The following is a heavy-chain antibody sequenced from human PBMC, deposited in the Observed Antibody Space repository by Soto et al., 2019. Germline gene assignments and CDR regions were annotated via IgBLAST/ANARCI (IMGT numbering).Heavy chain of an antibody. CDR1: VYTFTCCG. CDR3: ASGGVDAAGSTDY. V-gene: IGHV1-18*01. Sequence: LGKVDWKAAVYTFTCCGISWLQQAPGQGLEWMGWISAYNGNTNYAQKLQGRVTMTTDTSTSTAYMELSSLRSEDTAVYYCASGGVDAAGSTDYWGQGTLVPVSS. D-gene: IGHD3-16*01. J-gene: IGHJ4*02. CDR2: ISAYNGNT.